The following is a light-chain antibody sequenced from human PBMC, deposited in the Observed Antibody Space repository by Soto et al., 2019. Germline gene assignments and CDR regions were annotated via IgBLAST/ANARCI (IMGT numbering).Light chain of an antibody. CDR3: QQYDNPSIT. CDR1: QDVSNY. CDR2: DAS. V-gene: IGKV1-33*01. Sequence: DIRMTQSPSSLSASVGDRVTITCEASQDVSNYLNWYQQKPGKAPKLLIYDASNLETGVPSRFSGSGSGTDFTFTISSLQPEDIATYDCQQYDNPSITFGQGTRLEIK. J-gene: IGKJ5*01.